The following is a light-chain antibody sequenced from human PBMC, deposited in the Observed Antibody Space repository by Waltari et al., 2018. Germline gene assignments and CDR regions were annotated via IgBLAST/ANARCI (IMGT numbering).Light chain of an antibody. J-gene: IGKJ4*01. Sequence: DIKITQSPSSLSASLGDRVTITCRSSQSISTSLAWYQQKPEKPPESLIYRAYSLQSWVPSRFSGSGAGTDFTLTISRLQPEDFATYYCQQYNSYPPTFGGGTKVEIK. V-gene: IGKV1D-16*01. CDR3: QQYNSYPPT. CDR2: RAY. CDR1: QSISTS.